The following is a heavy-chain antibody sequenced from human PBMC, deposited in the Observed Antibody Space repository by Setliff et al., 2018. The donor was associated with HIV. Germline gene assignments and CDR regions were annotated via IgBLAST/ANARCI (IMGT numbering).Heavy chain of an antibody. CDR2: IYPGDSDT. J-gene: IGHJ4*02. D-gene: IGHD6-19*01. Sequence: GESLKISCKGSGYSFTNYWIAWVRQMPGKGLEWMGIIYPGDSDTRYSPSFQGHVTISADKSISTAYLQWSSLKASDTAMYYCARHGARAVAGTAHFDYWGQGTLVTVSS. CDR1: GYSFTNYW. V-gene: IGHV5-51*01. CDR3: ARHGARAVAGTAHFDY.